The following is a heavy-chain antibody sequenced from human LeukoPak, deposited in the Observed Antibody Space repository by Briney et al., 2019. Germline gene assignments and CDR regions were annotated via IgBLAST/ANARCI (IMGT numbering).Heavy chain of an antibody. J-gene: IGHJ4*02. CDR2: INHSGST. V-gene: IGHV4-34*01. CDR1: GGSFSGYY. D-gene: IGHD6-13*01. CDR3: ASLKGSSWHDY. Sequence: SETLSLTCAVYGGSFSGYYWSWTRQPPGKGLEWIGEINHSGSTNYNPSLKSRVTISVDTSKNQFSLKLSSVTAADTAVYYCASLKGSSWHDYWGQGTLVTVSS.